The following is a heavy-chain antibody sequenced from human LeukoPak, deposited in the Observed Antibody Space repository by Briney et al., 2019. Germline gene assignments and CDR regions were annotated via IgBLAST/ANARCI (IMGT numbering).Heavy chain of an antibody. J-gene: IGHJ4*02. CDR1: GYTFTGYY. CDR3: ARSSRGAAIGLGY. V-gene: IGHV1-2*02. Sequence: GASVKVSCKASGYTFTGYYMHWVRQAPGQGLEWMGWINPNSGGTNYAQKFQGRVTMTRDTSISTAYMELSRLRSDDTAEYYCARSSRGAAIGLGYWGQGTLVTVSS. D-gene: IGHD2-2*02. CDR2: INPNSGGT.